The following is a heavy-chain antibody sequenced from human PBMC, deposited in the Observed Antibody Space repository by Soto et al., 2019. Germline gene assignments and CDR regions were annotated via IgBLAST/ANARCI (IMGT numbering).Heavy chain of an antibody. J-gene: IGHJ2*01. CDR1: GIIFSNYG. V-gene: IGHV3-30*03. CDR2: ISHDGSNK. Sequence: QVQLVESGGGVVQPGRSLRLSCAASGIIFSNYGMHWVRQAPGKGLEWVAVISHDGSNKNYVNSVKGRFTISRDNSKSTLYLELNSLRVEDTAVYYCAGKIRNKWFFDLWGRGTLVTVSS. CDR3: AGKIRNKWFFDL. D-gene: IGHD3-3*02.